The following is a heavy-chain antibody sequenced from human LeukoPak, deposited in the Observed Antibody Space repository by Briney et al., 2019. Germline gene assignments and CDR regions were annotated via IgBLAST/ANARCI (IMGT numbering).Heavy chain of an antibody. CDR1: GYTFTGYY. J-gene: IGHJ4*02. V-gene: IGHV1-2*06. D-gene: IGHD6-6*01. CDR2: INPNSGGT. CDR3: YLFSSSLFDY. Sequence: ASVKVSCKASGYTFTGYYMHWVRQAPGQGLEWMGRINPNSGGTNYAQKFQGRVTMTRDTSISTACMELSRLRSDDTAVYYCYLFSSSLFDYWGQGTLVTVSS.